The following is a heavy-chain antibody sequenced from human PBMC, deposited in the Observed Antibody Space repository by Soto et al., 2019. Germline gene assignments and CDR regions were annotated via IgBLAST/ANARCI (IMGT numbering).Heavy chain of an antibody. J-gene: IGHJ4*02. V-gene: IGHV5-51*01. Sequence: GESLKISCKGSGYSFTSYWIGWVRQMPGKGLEWMGIIYPGDSDTRYGPSFQGQVTISADKSISTAYLQWSSLKASDTAMYYCASGIAAAGKISYFDYWGQGTLVTVSS. CDR3: ASGIAAAGKISYFDY. CDR1: GYSFTSYW. D-gene: IGHD6-13*01. CDR2: IYPGDSDT.